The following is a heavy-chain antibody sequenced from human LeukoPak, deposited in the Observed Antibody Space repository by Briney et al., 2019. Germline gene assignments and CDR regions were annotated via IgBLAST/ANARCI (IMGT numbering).Heavy chain of an antibody. J-gene: IGHJ4*02. CDR2: IASDGSST. D-gene: IGHD4-23*01. CDR3: ARGRPHGNDY. CDR1: GFTMSNYG. Sequence: GGSLRLSCAASGFTMSNYGVNWVRQAPGKGLVWVSRIASDGSSTTYADSVKGRFSISRDNAKNTLYLQMNSLRVEDTAVYYCARGRPHGNDYWGQGTLVTVSS. V-gene: IGHV3-74*01.